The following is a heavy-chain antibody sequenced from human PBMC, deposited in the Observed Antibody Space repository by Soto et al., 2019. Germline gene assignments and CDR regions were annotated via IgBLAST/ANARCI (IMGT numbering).Heavy chain of an antibody. J-gene: IGHJ4*02. CDR2: ISSDGTDV. CDR1: GFTLSSYW. D-gene: IGHD6-19*01. V-gene: IGHV3-74*01. Sequence: EVQLVESGGGLVQPGGSLRLSCAASGFTLSSYWMHWVRQAPGRELMWVSRISSDGTDVLHADSVKGRFTISRDNARNTVCLQMNSSRAEDTAVYFCARDQTVPGPCTRDSWRQGTLVAFSS. CDR3: ARDQTVPGPCTRDS.